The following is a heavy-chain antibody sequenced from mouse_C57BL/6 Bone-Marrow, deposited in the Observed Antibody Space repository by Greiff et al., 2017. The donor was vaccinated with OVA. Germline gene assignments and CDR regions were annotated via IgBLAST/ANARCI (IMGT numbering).Heavy chain of an antibody. D-gene: IGHD1-1*01. J-gene: IGHJ3*01. V-gene: IGHV1-5*01. CDR2: IYPGHSIP. CDR3: TRGYYYGSSLFAD. Sequence: EVQLQQSGTVLARPGASVKMSCKTSGYTFTSYWMHWVKRRPGRGLEWKGAIYPGHSIPSSTQKFKGKAKLTAVTSASTAYMELSSLTNEDSAVYYCTRGYYYGSSLFADWGQGTLVTVSA. CDR1: GYTFTSYW.